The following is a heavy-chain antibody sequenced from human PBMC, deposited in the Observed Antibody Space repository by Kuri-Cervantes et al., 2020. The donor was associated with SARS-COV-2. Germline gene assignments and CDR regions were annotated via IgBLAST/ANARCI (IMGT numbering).Heavy chain of an antibody. J-gene: IGHJ6*03. CDR1: GYTFANND. CDR3: ASMPGATYYYYYMDV. Sequence: ASVKVSCKASGYTFANNDINWVRQASGQGLEWMGWMNPDTGNAGYAQKFQGRVTITADKSTSTAYMELSSLRSEDTAVYYCASMPGATYYYYYMDVWGKGTTVTVSS. D-gene: IGHD1-26*01. CDR2: MNPDTGNA. V-gene: IGHV1-8*03.